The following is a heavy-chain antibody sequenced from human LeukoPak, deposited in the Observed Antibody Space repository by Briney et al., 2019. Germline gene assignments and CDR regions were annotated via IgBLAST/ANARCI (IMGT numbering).Heavy chain of an antibody. V-gene: IGHV4-34*01. D-gene: IGHD3-3*01. CDR2: VHHSGST. CDR3: ARSGAIFGVVVIRSYFDY. J-gene: IGHJ4*02. Sequence: SETLSLTCAVYGGSFTNYHWSWIRQPPGKGLEWIGEVHHSGSTNYNPSLESRVTLSVNTSKNQFALKLASVTAADTGIYYCARSGAIFGVVVIRSYFDYWGQGIRVTVSS. CDR1: GGSFTNYH.